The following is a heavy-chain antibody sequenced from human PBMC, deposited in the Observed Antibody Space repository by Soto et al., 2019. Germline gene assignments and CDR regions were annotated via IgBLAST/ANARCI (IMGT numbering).Heavy chain of an antibody. V-gene: IGHV3-48*03. CDR3: AREVVTTKWYFDN. Sequence: EVQLVESGGGLVQPGGSLRLSCAASGFTFSSHEMNWVRQAPGKGLEWVSYIDYSGSRTDYADSVKGRFTISRDNAKNSLYLQMYSLRAEDTAVYYCAREVVTTKWYFDNWGQGIVVTVSA. CDR1: GFTFSSHE. D-gene: IGHD1-1*01. J-gene: IGHJ4*02. CDR2: IDYSGSRT.